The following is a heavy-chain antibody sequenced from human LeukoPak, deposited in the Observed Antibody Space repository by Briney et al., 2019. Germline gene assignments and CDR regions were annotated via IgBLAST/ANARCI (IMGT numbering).Heavy chain of an antibody. D-gene: IGHD6-13*01. CDR1: GFIVSGKY. J-gene: IGHJ4*02. CDR3: ATRMGAGGLFYFDY. Sequence: GGSLRLSCAASGFIVSGKYMSWVRRAPGKGLEWVSGIHTSDNTFYADSVKGRFSISRDTSKNTLNLQMNTLRAEDTAVYYCATRMGAGGLFYFDYWGQGTLVTVSS. CDR2: IHTSDNT. V-gene: IGHV3-53*01.